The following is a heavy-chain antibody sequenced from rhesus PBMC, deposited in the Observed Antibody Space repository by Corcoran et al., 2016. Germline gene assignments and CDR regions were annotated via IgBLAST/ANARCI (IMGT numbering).Heavy chain of an antibody. CDR3: AKDGIAAVGTGYFEF. D-gene: IGHD6-25*01. J-gene: IGHJ1*01. V-gene: IGHV3-8*01. Sequence: EVQLVESGGGLVQSGGSLRLSCTGSGLTFSSYYMYWVRQAPGRGLEWESVFNTVEGSTGYTDSVKGRFTISKENAKKTLYLQMDSLRAEDTAVYYCAKDGIAAVGTGYFEFWGQGALVTVSS. CDR1: GLTFSSYY. CDR2: FNTVEGST.